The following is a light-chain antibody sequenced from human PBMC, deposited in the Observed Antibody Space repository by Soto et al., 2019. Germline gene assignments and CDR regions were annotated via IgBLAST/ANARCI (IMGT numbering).Light chain of an antibody. Sequence: EIVFAQSPGTLSLSPGGRATLAWRARQSVSSSYLAWYQQKPGQAPRLLIYGASSRATGIPDRFSGSGSGTEFTLTISGLQSEDFAVYYCQQYNNWPSTWTFGQGTKVDIK. V-gene: IGKV3-20*01. CDR3: QQYNNWPSTWT. J-gene: IGKJ1*01. CDR1: QSVSSSY. CDR2: GAS.